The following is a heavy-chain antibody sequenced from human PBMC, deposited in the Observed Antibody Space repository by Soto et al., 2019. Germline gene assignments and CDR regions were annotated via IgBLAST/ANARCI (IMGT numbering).Heavy chain of an antibody. CDR2: MNPNSGNT. V-gene: IGHV1-8*01. CDR3: ARAARRITMVWGVRCDYRGMDV. CDR1: GYTFTSYD. D-gene: IGHD3-10*01. Sequence: VASVKVSCKASGYTFTSYDINWVRQATGQGLEWMGWMNPNSGNTGYAQKFQGRVTMTRDTSISTAYMELSRLRSDDTAVYYCARAARRITMVWGVRCDYRGMDVWGQGTTVTVSS. J-gene: IGHJ6*02.